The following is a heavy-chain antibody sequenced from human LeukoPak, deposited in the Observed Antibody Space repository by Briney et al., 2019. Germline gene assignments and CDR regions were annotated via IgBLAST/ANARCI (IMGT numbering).Heavy chain of an antibody. CDR3: ARGGAVADSYWYFDL. Sequence: GASVKVSCKASGYTFTSYGISLVRQAPGQGLEWMGWISAYNGNTNYAQKLQGRVTMTTDTSTSTAYMELRSLRSDDTAVYYCARGGAVADSYWYFDLWGRGTLVTVSS. J-gene: IGHJ2*01. V-gene: IGHV1-18*01. CDR2: ISAYNGNT. CDR1: GYTFTSYG. D-gene: IGHD6-19*01.